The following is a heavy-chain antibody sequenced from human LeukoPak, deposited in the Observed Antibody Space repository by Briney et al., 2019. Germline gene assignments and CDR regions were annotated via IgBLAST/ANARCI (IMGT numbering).Heavy chain of an antibody. V-gene: IGHV3-74*01. D-gene: IGHD3-10*02. CDR1: GFTFSSYW. CDR2: INIDGSST. Sequence: GGSLRLSCAASGFTFSSYWMHWVRQAPGKGLVWVSRINIDGSSTSYADSVKGRFPILRDNAKNTVYLQMNSLRAEDTAVYYCAELGITMIGGVWGKGTTVTISS. CDR3: AELGITMIGGV. J-gene: IGHJ6*04.